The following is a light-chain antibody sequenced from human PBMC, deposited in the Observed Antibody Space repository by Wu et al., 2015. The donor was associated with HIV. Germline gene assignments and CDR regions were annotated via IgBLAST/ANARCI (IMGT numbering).Light chain of an antibody. V-gene: IGKV3-15*01. Sequence: LAWVPAETWPGSHGSSSMVQSTRENDIPDRFSGSGFGTEFTLTISSLQSEDLAVYYCQQCYDWPITFGQGTRLDIK. CDR3: QQCYDWPIT. CDR2: VQS. J-gene: IGKJ5*01.